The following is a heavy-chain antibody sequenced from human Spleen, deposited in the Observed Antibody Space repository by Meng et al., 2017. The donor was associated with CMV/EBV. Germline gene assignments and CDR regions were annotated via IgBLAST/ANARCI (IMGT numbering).Heavy chain of an antibody. J-gene: IGHJ3*02. CDR1: GFSFSSHA. CDR3: ARVKATAVNHDAFDI. D-gene: IGHD4-11*01. V-gene: IGHV3-30*04. CDR2: ISYDGSNK. Sequence: GGSLRLSCAASGFSFSSHAMHWVRHAPGKGLEWVALISYDGSNKYLADSVKGRFTISRDNSKNTLYLQMSSLRADDTAVYYCARVKATAVNHDAFDIWGQGTMVTVSS.